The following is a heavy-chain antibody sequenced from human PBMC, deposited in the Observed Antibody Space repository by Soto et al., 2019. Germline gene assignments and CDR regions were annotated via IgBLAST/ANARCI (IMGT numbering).Heavy chain of an antibody. J-gene: IGHJ4*02. CDR2: IYYSGST. V-gene: IGHV4-61*01. CDR1: GGSVSSGSYC. Sequence: PSETLSLTCTFSGGSVSSGSYCWSWIRQPPGKGLEWIGYIYYSGSTNYNPSLKSRVTISVDTSKNQFSLKLSSVTAADTAVYYCARDYNKQQIDYWGQGTLVTVSS. CDR3: ARDYNKQQIDY. D-gene: IGHD6-13*01.